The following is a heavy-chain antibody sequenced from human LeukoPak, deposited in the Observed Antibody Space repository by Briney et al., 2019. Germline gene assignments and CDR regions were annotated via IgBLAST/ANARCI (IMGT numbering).Heavy chain of an antibody. CDR3: ARGSGRAAAGTGDY. V-gene: IGHV3-21*01. CDR2: ISSSSSYI. CDR1: GFTFGSYS. J-gene: IGHJ4*02. Sequence: GGSLRLSCAASGFTFGSYSMNWVRQAPGKGLEWVSSISSSSSYIYYADSVKGRFTISRDNAKNSLYLQMNSLRAEDTAVYYCARGSGRAAAGTGDYWGQGTLVTVSS. D-gene: IGHD6-13*01.